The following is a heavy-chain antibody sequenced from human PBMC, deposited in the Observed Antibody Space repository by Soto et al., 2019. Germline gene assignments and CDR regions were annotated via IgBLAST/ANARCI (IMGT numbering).Heavy chain of an antibody. Sequence: VQLVESGGGLVQPGRSLRLSCAASGFTFDDYAMHWVRQAPGKGLEWVSGISWNSGSIGYADSVKGRFTISRDNAKNSLYLQMNSLRAEDTALYYCAKDIRCSSTSCSYYFDYWGQGTLVTVSS. J-gene: IGHJ4*02. D-gene: IGHD2-2*01. CDR1: GFTFDDYA. CDR2: ISWNSGSI. CDR3: AKDIRCSSTSCSYYFDY. V-gene: IGHV3-9*01.